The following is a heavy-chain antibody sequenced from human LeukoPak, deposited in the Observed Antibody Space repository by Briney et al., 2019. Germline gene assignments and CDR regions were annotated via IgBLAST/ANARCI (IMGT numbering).Heavy chain of an antibody. CDR2: ISWNSGSI. V-gene: IGHV3-9*01. CDR3: AKDRGYGGPHPFSCMDV. Sequence: QPGRSLRLSCAASGFTFDDYAMHWVRQAPGKGLEWVSGISWNSGSIGYADSVKGRFTISRDNAKNSLYLQMNSLRAEDTALYYCAKDRGYGGPHPFSCMDVWGQGTTVTVSS. J-gene: IGHJ6*02. D-gene: IGHD4-23*01. CDR1: GFTFDDYA.